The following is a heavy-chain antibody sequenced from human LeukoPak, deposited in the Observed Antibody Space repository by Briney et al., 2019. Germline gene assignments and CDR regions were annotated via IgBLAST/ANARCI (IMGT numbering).Heavy chain of an antibody. D-gene: IGHD1-1*01. J-gene: IGHJ4*02. CDR1: GGSISSDY. CDR2: IYYSGST. Sequence: SQTLSPTRTVSGGSISSDYWSWIRQPPRKRHEWIGHIYYSGSTHYNPSLERRVTISVDTSQNQFSLKLSSVTAPHTAVYYCARDPGTMGAYYFDYWGQGTLVTVSS. V-gene: IGHV4-59*01. CDR3: ARDPGTMGAYYFDY.